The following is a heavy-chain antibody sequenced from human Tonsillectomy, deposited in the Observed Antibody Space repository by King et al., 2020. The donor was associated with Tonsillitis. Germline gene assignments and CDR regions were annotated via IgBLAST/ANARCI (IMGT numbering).Heavy chain of an antibody. CDR1: GYTFSRYW. V-gene: IGHV5-10-1*03. Sequence: QLVQSGAEVKEPGESLRITCKGSGYTFSRYWITWVRQIPGKGLEWMGRIDPSDSYTNYSPSFQGLVTISTDNSISTAYLQWSSLQASGTAMYYCARIALCCGGCYSASFDGGGQGTLLT. D-gene: IGHD2-21*02. J-gene: IGHJ4*02. CDR3: ARIALCCGGCYSASFDG. CDR2: IDPSDSYT.